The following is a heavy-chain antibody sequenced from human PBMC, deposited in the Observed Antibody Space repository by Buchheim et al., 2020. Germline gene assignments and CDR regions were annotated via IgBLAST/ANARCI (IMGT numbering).Heavy chain of an antibody. Sequence: QLQLQESGPGLVKPSETLSLTCTVSGGSISSSSYYWGWIRQPPGKGLEWIGSIYYSGSTYYNPSLKSRVTISVDPSKNQFSLKLSSVTAADTAVYYCARARITIFGVVSRFDYWGQGTL. V-gene: IGHV4-39*01. J-gene: IGHJ4*02. CDR1: GGSISSSSYY. CDR3: ARARITIFGVVSRFDY. D-gene: IGHD3-3*01. CDR2: IYYSGST.